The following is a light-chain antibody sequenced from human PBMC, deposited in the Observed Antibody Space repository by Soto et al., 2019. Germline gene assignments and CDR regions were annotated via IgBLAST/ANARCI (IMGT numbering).Light chain of an antibody. Sequence: EVVLTQSPGSLSLSPGERATLSCRASETVSNNYLAWYQQKPGQAPRLLIFVASSRATGIPDRFRGSGSGTDFTLTITRLEPEDYAVYYCQQYSNSPLTFGGGTKVEIK. CDR3: QQYSNSPLT. CDR1: ETVSNNY. J-gene: IGKJ4*01. V-gene: IGKV3-20*01. CDR2: VAS.